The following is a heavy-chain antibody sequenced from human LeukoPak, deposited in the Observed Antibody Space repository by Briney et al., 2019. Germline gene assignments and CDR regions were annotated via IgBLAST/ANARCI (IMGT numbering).Heavy chain of an antibody. CDR1: GFTFKTHA. V-gene: IGHV3-23*01. J-gene: IGHJ6*02. Sequence: GGSLRLSCAASGFTFKTHAMSWVRQAPGKGLEWVSRIDDSGVIRSYADSMKGRFTISRDNSKMTLTLQMNSLRAEDTAVYYCAKRLKRNYYYHYAMDVWGQGTTVTVSS. CDR3: AKRLKRNYYYHYAMDV. CDR2: IDDSGVIR. D-gene: IGHD3-22*01.